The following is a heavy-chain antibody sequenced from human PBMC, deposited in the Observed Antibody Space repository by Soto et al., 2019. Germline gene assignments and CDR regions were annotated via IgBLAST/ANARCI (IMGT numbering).Heavy chain of an antibody. Sequence: PSETLSLTCTVSGGSISSGDYYWSWVRQPPGKGLEWIGYIYYSGSTYYNPSLKSRVTISVDTSKNQFSLKLSSVTAADTAVYYCARDGPTVTALGGAFDIWGQGTMVTVSS. CDR2: IYYSGST. V-gene: IGHV4-30-4*01. CDR1: GGSISSGDYY. CDR3: ARDGPTVTALGGAFDI. D-gene: IGHD2-21*02. J-gene: IGHJ3*02.